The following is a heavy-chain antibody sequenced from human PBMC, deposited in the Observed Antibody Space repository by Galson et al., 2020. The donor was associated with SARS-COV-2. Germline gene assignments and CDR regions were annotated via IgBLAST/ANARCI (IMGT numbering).Heavy chain of an antibody. J-gene: IGHJ4*02. Sequence: SVTLSLTCAVSGGSISSTNWWNWVRQPPGKGLEWVGKIYHTGYTNSNPSLTSRVTISVDKSKNQFSLRLRSVTAADTAVYYCARGVSYDFWSGFYFDYWGQGALVTVSS. D-gene: IGHD3-3*01. V-gene: IGHV4-4*02. CDR3: ARGVSYDFWSGFYFDY. CDR1: GGSISSTNW. CDR2: IYHTGYT.